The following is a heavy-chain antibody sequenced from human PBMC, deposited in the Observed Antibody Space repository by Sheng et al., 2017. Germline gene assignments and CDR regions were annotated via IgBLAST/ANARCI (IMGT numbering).Heavy chain of an antibody. CDR1: GFTFSNAW. V-gene: IGHV3-15*01. D-gene: IGHD1-26*01. Sequence: EVQLVESGGGLVKPGGSLRLSCAASGFTFSNAWMSWVRQAPGKGLEWVGRIKSKTDGGTTDYAAPVKGRFTISRDDXKNTLYLQMNSLKTEDTAVYYCTTPSRIVGATYAFDIWGQGTMVTVSS. CDR3: TTPSRIVGATYAFDI. CDR2: IKSKTDGGTT. J-gene: IGHJ3*02.